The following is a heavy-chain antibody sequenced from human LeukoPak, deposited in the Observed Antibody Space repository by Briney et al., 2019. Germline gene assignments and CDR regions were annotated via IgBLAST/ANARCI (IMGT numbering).Heavy chain of an antibody. CDR1: GYTFTNYD. Sequence: ASVKVSCKASGYTFTNYDINWVRRATGQGLEWMGWMNPNSGNTGYAQKFQGRVTMTGSTSISTAYMELSSLTSEDTAVYYCARDAPIIYTSSPNWLDPWGQGTLVSVSS. V-gene: IGHV1-8*01. J-gene: IGHJ5*02. CDR3: ARDAPIIYTSSPNWLDP. D-gene: IGHD6-13*01. CDR2: MNPNSGNT.